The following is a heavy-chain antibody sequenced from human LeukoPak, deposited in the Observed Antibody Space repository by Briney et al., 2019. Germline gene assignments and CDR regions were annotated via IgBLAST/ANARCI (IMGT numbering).Heavy chain of an antibody. CDR3: AKAEHDYGDYALGYFDY. Sequence: PGGALRLSCAASGFTFRSYAMHWARQAPGKGLDWVSGISWNSGTIGYADYVKGRFTISRDNAKNSLYLQMNSLRAEDMALYYCAKAEHDYGDYALGYFDYWGQGTLVTVSS. CDR2: ISWNSGTI. D-gene: IGHD4-17*01. V-gene: IGHV3-9*03. J-gene: IGHJ4*02. CDR1: GFTFRSYA.